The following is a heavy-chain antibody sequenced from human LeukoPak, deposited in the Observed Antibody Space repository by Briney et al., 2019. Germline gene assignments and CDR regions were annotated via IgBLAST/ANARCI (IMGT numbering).Heavy chain of an antibody. CDR2: ISPTGSTT. Sequence: GGSVRLSCTASGFSFSGHWMHWARQLPGKGLVWVSRISPTGSTTSYADSVKGRFTASRDNAKNTLYLQVNNLRAEDTAVYYCARGPNSNWSGLDFWGQGTLLTVSS. V-gene: IGHV3-74*01. J-gene: IGHJ4*02. CDR3: ARGPNSNWSGLDF. D-gene: IGHD6-6*01. CDR1: GFSFSGHW.